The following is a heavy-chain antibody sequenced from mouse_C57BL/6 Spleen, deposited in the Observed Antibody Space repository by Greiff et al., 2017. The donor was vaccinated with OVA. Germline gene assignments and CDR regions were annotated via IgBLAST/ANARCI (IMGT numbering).Heavy chain of an antibody. CDR2: ISYDGSN. Sequence: VQLKESGPGLVKPSQSLSLTCSVTGYSITSGYYWNWIRQFPGNKLEWMGYISYDGSNNYNPSLKNRISITRDTSKNQFFLKLNSVTTEDTATYYCAREGDYESSWFAYWGQGTLVTVSA. CDR3: AREGDYESSWFAY. D-gene: IGHD2-4*01. V-gene: IGHV3-6*01. J-gene: IGHJ3*01. CDR1: GYSITSGYY.